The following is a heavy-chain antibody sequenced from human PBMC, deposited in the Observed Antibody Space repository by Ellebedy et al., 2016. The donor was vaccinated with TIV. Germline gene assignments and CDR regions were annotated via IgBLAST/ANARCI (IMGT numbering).Heavy chain of an antibody. J-gene: IGHJ4*02. CDR1: GFTFTSSA. Sequence: SVKVSXXASGFTFTSSAVQWVRQARGQRLEWIGWIVVGSGNTNYAQKFQERVTITRDMSTSTAYMELSSLRSEDTAVYYCAADLWFGELRLDYWGQGTLVTVSS. CDR3: AADLWFGELRLDY. V-gene: IGHV1-58*01. D-gene: IGHD3-10*01. CDR2: IVVGSGNT.